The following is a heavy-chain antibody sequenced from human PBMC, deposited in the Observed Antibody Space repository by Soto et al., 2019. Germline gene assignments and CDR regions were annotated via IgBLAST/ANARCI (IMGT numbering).Heavy chain of an antibody. CDR2: IYYSGST. Sequence: SETLSLTCTVSGGSISSDDYYWSWIRQPPGKGLEWIGSIYYSGSTYYNPSLKSRLTISVDTSKNQFSLRLSSVTAADTAVYYCARPYSSSPSGFDYWGQGTLVTVSS. D-gene: IGHD6-6*01. CDR3: ARPYSSSPSGFDY. V-gene: IGHV4-39*01. CDR1: GGSISSDDYY. J-gene: IGHJ4*02.